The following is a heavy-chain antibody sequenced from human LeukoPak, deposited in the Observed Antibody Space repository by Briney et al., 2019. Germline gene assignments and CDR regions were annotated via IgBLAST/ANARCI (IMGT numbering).Heavy chain of an antibody. Sequence: SETLSLTCAVSGGSISSGGYSWSWLRQPPGKGLEWIGYIYHSGSTYYNPSLKSRVTISVDRSKNQFSLKLSSVTAADTAVYYCASTDFDYWGQGTLVTVSS. CDR2: IYHSGST. V-gene: IGHV4-30-2*01. J-gene: IGHJ4*02. CDR1: GGSISSGGYS. CDR3: ASTDFDY.